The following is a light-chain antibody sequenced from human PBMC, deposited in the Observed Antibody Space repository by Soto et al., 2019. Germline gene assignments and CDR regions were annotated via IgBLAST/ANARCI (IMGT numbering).Light chain of an antibody. CDR1: QSVGSI. CDR3: QQYDNSPIT. V-gene: IGKV3D-15*02. Sequence: EIVMTQSPATLSVSPGERVTLSCRARQSVGSILAWYQQTPGQAPRVVIYDASTRATGIPDRFSGTGSETDFTLTISRLEPEDFAVYYCQQYDNSPITFGQGTRLEIK. CDR2: DAS. J-gene: IGKJ5*01.